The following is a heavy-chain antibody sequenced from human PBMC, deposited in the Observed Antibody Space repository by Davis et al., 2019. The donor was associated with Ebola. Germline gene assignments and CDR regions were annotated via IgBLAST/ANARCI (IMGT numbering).Heavy chain of an antibody. D-gene: IGHD1-26*01. Sequence: PGGSLRLSCAASGFTLSTYSMNWVRQAPGKGLEWVSCISSSTTIYYADSVKGRFTISRDNAKNSLYLQMNSLRDEDTAVYYCARGWVIDYWGQGTLVTVSS. CDR1: GFTLSTYS. CDR3: ARGWVIDY. V-gene: IGHV3-48*02. CDR2: ISSSTTI. J-gene: IGHJ4*02.